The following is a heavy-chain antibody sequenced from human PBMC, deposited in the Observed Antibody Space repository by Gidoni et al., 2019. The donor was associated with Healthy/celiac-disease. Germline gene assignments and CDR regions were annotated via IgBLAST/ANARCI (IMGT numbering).Heavy chain of an antibody. D-gene: IGHD1-20*01. Sequence: QVQLQESGPGLVKPSETLSLTCAVSGYSISRGYYWGWIRHPPGKGLEWIGGIYHSGSTYYNPSLKSRVTISVDTSKNQFSLKLSSVTAADTAVYYCAKGITGTTAVGWFDPWGQGTLVTVSS. J-gene: IGHJ5*02. CDR3: AKGITGTTAVGWFDP. V-gene: IGHV4-38-2*01. CDR1: GYSISRGYY. CDR2: IYHSGST.